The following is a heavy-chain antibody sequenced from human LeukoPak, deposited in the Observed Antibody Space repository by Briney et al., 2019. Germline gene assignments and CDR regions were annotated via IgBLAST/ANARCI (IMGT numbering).Heavy chain of an antibody. Sequence: ASVKVSCKASGYTFTGYYMHWVRQAPGQGLEWMGWINPNSGGTNYAQKFQGRVTMTRDTSISTAYMELSRLRSDDTAVYYCARVGSSSWLYDAFDIWGQGTMVTVSS. CDR3: ARVGSSSWLYDAFDI. D-gene: IGHD6-13*01. CDR1: GYTFTGYY. CDR2: INPNSGGT. V-gene: IGHV1-2*02. J-gene: IGHJ3*02.